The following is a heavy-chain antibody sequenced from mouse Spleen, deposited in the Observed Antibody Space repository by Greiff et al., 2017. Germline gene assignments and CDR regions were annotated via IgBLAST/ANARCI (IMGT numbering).Heavy chain of an antibody. CDR3: ARERPLLGENYFDY. V-gene: IGHV1-69*01. Sequence: QVQLQQPGAELVMPGASVKLSCKASGYTFTSYWMHWVKQRPGQGLEWIGEIDPSDSYTNYNQKFKGKATLTVDKSSSTAYMQLSSLTSEDSAVYYCARERPLLGENYFDYWGQGTTLTVSS. J-gene: IGHJ2*01. D-gene: IGHD2-10*01. CDR1: GYTFTSYW. CDR2: IDPSDSYT.